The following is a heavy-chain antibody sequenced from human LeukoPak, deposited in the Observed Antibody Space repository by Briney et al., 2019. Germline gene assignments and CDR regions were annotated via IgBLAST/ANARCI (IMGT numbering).Heavy chain of an antibody. CDR2: MHYSGNT. CDR1: GGSISGHY. V-gene: IGHV4-59*11. D-gene: IGHD3-10*01. J-gene: IGHJ5*02. Sequence: PSETLSLTCTVSGGSISGHYWSWIRQSPGKGLEWIGFMHYSGNTNSNPSLRSRVTISMDTSKNHFSLKMSSVTAADTAVYYCARETMVRGVIDPWGQGTLVTVSS. CDR3: ARETMVRGVIDP.